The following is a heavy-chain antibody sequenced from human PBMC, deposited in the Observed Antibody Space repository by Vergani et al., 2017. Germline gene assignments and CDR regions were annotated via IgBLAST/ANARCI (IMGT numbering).Heavy chain of an antibody. V-gene: IGHV1-69*18. CDR2: IIPIFGTA. D-gene: IGHD6-13*01. CDR3: ATGQAAAPHYGRDV. CDR1: GGSISSHY. Sequence: QVQLQESGPGLVKPSETLSLTCTVSGGSISSHYWSWIRQPPGRGLEWMGRIIPIFGTANYAQKFQGRVTITADESTSTAYMELSSLRSEDTAVYYCATGQAAAPHYGRDVWGQGP. J-gene: IGHJ6*02.